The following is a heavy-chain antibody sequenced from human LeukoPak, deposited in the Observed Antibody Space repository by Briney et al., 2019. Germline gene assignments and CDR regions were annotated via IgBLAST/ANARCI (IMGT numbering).Heavy chain of an antibody. CDR2: FIPFFGTA. V-gene: IGHV1-69*13. CDR3: ACYHDSSGYYVVGWFDP. D-gene: IGHD3-22*01. J-gene: IGHJ5*02. Sequence: GAPLKVCCKASGGTLSSYAISWVGEAPGHGVEWMGGFIPFFGTADSAQKFQGRVTITAGESTSTAYMELSSRRSEDTAVYYCACYHDSSGYYVVGWFDPWGQGTLVTVSS. CDR1: GGTLSSYA.